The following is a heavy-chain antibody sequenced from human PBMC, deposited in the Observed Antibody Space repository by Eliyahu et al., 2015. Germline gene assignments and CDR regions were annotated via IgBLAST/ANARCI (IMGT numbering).Heavy chain of an antibody. CDR3: ARVRDCSGGSCYTGPYYFDY. CDR1: GGSISSXGXY. V-gene: IGHV4-31*03. Sequence: QVQLQESGPGLVKPSQTLSLTCTVSGGSISSXGXYWSWIRQHPGKGLEWIGYIYYSGSTYYNPSLKSRVTISVDTSKNQFSLKLSSVTAADTAVYYCARVRDCSGGSCYTGPYYFDYWGQGTLVTVSS. CDR2: IYYSGST. D-gene: IGHD2-15*01. J-gene: IGHJ4*02.